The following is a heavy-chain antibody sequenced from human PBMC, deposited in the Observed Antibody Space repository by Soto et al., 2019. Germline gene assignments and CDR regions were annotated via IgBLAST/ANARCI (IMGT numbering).Heavy chain of an antibody. CDR3: ARALTLYSRFAY. V-gene: IGHV1-46*01. D-gene: IGHD6-13*01. CDR2: ISPSGGST. Sequence: QVQLVQSGAEVKKPGAAVKVSCKASGYTFTNYYIHWVRQAPGQGLEWMGVISPSGGSTSYAQRFQGRSTMTRDTSTSTVDMEVSSLRFEDPAVYYCARALTLYSRFAYWGQETLVTVSS. CDR1: GYTFTNYY. J-gene: IGHJ4*02.